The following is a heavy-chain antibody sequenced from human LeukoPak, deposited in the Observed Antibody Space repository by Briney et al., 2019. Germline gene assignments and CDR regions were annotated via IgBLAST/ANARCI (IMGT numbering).Heavy chain of an antibody. J-gene: IGHJ4*02. CDR3: SAYYNGRGDY. CDR2: SISRSGGVTT. CDR1: GVTFRNAW. D-gene: IGHD3-10*01. V-gene: IGHV3-15*01. Sequence: GGSLRLSCAASGVTFRNAWMTWVRQAPGRGLEWVGRSISRSGGVTTEYAAPVKGRFTISRDDSRNTVYLQMNSLKIEDTAVYYCSAYYNGRGDYWGQGTLVTVSS.